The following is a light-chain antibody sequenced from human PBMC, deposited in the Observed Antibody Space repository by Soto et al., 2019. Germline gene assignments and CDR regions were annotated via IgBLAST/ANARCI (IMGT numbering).Light chain of an antibody. CDR3: SSFTTSLTVI. CDR2: DVT. V-gene: IGLV2-14*01. CDR1: SNDIGAYQY. J-gene: IGLJ2*01. Sequence: QSALTQPASVSASPGQSITISCAGTSNDIGAYQYVSWYQHRPGKAPRLIIYDVTDRPSGVSSRCSGSKSDNSASLTISGLQTDDEADYYCSSFTTSLTVIFGGGTQLTVL.